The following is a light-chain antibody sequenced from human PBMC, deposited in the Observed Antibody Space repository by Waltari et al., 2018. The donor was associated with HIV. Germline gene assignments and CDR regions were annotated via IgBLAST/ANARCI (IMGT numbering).Light chain of an antibody. J-gene: IGLJ3*02. CDR3: MIWHSSAWV. Sequence: QAVLTQPASLSASPGTSASLPCSLRSGINVDTYRIYWYPPTPGSPPQYLLKYKSDSDRQQGSGVPSRFSGSKDASANAGILLISGLQSEDEADYYCMIWHSSAWVFGGGTKLTVL. CDR2: YKSDSDR. V-gene: IGLV5-45*01. CDR1: SGINVDTYR.